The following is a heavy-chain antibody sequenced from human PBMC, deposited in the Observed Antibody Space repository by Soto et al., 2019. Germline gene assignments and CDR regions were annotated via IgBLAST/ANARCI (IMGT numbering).Heavy chain of an antibody. V-gene: IGHV1-69*02. CDR2: SIPIQGRA. J-gene: IGHJ6*03. D-gene: IGHD2-21*01. Sequence: QVQLVQSGAEVRKPGSSVKVSCEASGGSFISYIFTWVRQAPGQGLELMGRSIPIQGRADYALKFQDRVTITADRSTQTVYMELRSLRPEDTALYYCAKSLVFVDHAYMDVWGKGTTVTVSS. CDR1: GGSFISYI. CDR3: AKSLVFVDHAYMDV.